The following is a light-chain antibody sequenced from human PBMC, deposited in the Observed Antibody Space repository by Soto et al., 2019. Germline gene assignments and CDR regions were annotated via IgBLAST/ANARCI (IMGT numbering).Light chain of an antibody. CDR2: QAS. Sequence: QMTQSPPTLSASVGDTVTIICRPSETIKTWLAWFQQKPGKAPKLLIYQASTLESGVPSRFSGSGAGTEFTLPISSLQPDDFAPYYCQQYNTYSTFGQAARLEIK. CDR1: ETIKTW. CDR3: QQYNTYST. J-gene: IGKJ5*01. V-gene: IGKV1-5*03.